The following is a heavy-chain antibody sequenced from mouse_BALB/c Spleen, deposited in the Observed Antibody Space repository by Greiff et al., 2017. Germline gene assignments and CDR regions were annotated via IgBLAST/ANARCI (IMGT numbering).Heavy chain of an antibody. Sequence: EVQGVESGGGLVKPGGSLKLSCAASGFAFSSYDMSWVRQTPEKRLEWVAYISSGGGSTYYPDTVKGRFTISRDNAKNTLYLQMSSLKSEDTAMYYCAVNWDPYYYAMDYWGQGTSVTVSS. CDR2: ISSGGGST. V-gene: IGHV5-12-1*01. CDR3: AVNWDPYYYAMDY. J-gene: IGHJ4*01. CDR1: GFAFSSYD. D-gene: IGHD4-1*01.